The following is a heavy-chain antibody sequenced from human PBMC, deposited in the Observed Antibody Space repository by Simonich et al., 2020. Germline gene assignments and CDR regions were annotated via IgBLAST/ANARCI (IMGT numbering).Heavy chain of an antibody. J-gene: IGHJ6*02. CDR3: ARVGYSNYYYYGMDV. D-gene: IGHD6-13*01. V-gene: IGHV4-38-2*01. CDR1: GYSISSGYY. CDR2: IDHSGRT. Sequence: QVQLQESGPGLVNPSETLSLTCAVSGYSISSGYYCGWIRQPPVKWLGWLGSIDHSGRTYYNPSLKSRVTISVDTSKNQFSLKLSSVTAADTAVYYCARVGYSNYYYYGMDVWGQGTTVTVSS.